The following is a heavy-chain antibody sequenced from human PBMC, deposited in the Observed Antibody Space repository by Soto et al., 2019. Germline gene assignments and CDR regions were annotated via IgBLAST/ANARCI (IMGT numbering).Heavy chain of an antibody. CDR2: ISYHGINT. D-gene: IGHD5-12*01. CDR3: AKTGDSGYDWGWFDP. CDR1: GFTFSSYG. V-gene: IGHV3-30*18. J-gene: IGHJ5*02. Sequence: QVQLVESGGGVVQPGGSLRLSCAASGFTFSSYGMHWVRQAPGKGLEWVAVISYHGINTHYADSVKGRFTISRDNYKNTLYLHMNSLRPEYTAVYYCAKTGDSGYDWGWFDPWGQGTLVTVSS.